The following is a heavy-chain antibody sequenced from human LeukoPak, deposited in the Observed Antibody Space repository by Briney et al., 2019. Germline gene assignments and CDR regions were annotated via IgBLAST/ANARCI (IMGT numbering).Heavy chain of an antibody. J-gene: IGHJ4*02. CDR1: GLTFRSCA. Sequence: GGSLRLSCAASGLTFRSCAMSWVRQAPGKGLEWVSGISGSGDRTYYADSVKGRFTISRDNSKNTLYLQMNTLRAEDTAVYYCAKDFTVVVPTAVALSDYWGQGTLVTVSS. D-gene: IGHD2-2*01. V-gene: IGHV3-23*01. CDR2: ISGSGDRT. CDR3: AKDFTVVVPTAVALSDY.